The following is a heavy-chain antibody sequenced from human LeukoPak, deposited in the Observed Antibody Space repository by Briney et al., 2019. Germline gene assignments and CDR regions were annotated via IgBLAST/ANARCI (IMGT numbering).Heavy chain of an antibody. D-gene: IGHD3-22*01. V-gene: IGHV3-48*03. J-gene: IGHJ4*02. CDR2: ISSSGSTI. Sequence: GGSLRLSCAASGFTFSSCEMNWVRQAPGKGLEWVSYISSSGSTIYYADSVKGRFTISRDNAKNSLYPQMNSLRAEDTAVYYCARDGSYYDSSGYQIHFDYWGQGTLVTVSS. CDR1: GFTFSSCE. CDR3: ARDGSYYDSSGYQIHFDY.